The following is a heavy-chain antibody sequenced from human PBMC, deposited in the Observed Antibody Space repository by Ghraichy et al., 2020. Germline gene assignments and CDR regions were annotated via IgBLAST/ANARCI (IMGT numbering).Heavy chain of an antibody. J-gene: IGHJ5*02. D-gene: IGHD3-10*01. CDR2: ISSSSNYI. CDR3: ARDMSLHPGSWFDP. CDR1: GFTFNSYT. Sequence: GGSLRLSCAASGFTFNSYTMNWVRQAPGKGLEWVSSISSSSNYIYYADSVKGRFTISRDNAKNSLYLQMNSLRAEDTAVYYCARDMSLHPGSWFDPWGQGTLVTVSS. V-gene: IGHV3-21*01.